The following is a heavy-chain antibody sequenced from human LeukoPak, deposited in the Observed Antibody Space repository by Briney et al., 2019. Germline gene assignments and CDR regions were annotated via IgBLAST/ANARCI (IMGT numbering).Heavy chain of an antibody. V-gene: IGHV1-2*02. CDR1: GYTFTGYY. D-gene: IGHD4-17*01. CDR2: INPNSGGT. J-gene: IGHJ5*02. CDR3: ARELTYGDSKWAGDNWFDP. Sequence: ASVKVSCKASGYTFTGYYMHWVRQAPGQGLEWMGWINPNSGGTNYAQKFQGRVTMTRDTSISTAYMELSRLRSDDTAVYYCARELTYGDSKWAGDNWFDPWGQGTLVTVSS.